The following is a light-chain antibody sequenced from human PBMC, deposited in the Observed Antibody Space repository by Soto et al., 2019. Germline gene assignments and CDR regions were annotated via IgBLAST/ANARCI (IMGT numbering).Light chain of an antibody. Sequence: QSVLTQPPSVSGAPGQRVTISCTGSSSNIGARYDVHWYQQLPGTAPKLLIYDNSNRPSGVPDRFSGSKSGTSASLAITGLQAEDEADYYCQSYDSSLSGACVFGGGTQLTVL. CDR1: SSNIGARYD. J-gene: IGLJ3*02. CDR2: DNS. CDR3: QSYDSSLSGACV. V-gene: IGLV1-40*01.